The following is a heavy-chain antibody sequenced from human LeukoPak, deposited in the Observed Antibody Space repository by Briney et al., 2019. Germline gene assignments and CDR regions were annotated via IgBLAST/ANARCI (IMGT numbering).Heavy chain of an antibody. CDR1: GGSLSGYY. Sequence: SETLPLTCAVYGGSLSGYYWSWIRQPPGKGLEWIGEINHSGSTNYNPSLKSRVTISVDTSKNQFSLKLSSVTAADTAVYYCARVGYYGSGNAGDYWGQGTLVTVSS. J-gene: IGHJ4*02. CDR2: INHSGST. D-gene: IGHD3-10*01. CDR3: ARVGYYGSGNAGDY. V-gene: IGHV4-34*01.